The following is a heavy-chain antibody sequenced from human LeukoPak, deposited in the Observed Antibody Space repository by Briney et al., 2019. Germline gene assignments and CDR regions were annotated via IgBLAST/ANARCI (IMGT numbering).Heavy chain of an antibody. J-gene: IGHJ4*02. D-gene: IGHD3-22*01. CDR2: IIPIFGTA. CDR1: GGTFSSYA. Sequence: ASVKVSCKASGGTFSSYAISWVRQAPGQGLEWMGGIIPIFGTANYAQKFQGRVTITADESTSTAYMELSSLRSEDTAVYYCARGRRGLYYDSSGYAALWGQGTLVTVSS. V-gene: IGHV1-69*13. CDR3: ARGRRGLYYDSSGYAAL.